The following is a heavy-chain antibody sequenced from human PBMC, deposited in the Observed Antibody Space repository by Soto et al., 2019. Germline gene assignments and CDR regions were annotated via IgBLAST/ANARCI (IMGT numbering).Heavy chain of an antibody. V-gene: IGHV1-69*13. J-gene: IGHJ5*02. CDR1: GGTFSSYA. CDR2: IIPIFGTA. CDR3: ARDFSNSGSYYYNWFDP. Sequence: GASVKVSCKASGGTFSSYAISWVRQAPGQGLEWMGGIIPIFGTANYAQKFQGRVTITADESTSTAYMELSSLRSEDTAVYYCARDFSNSGSYYYNWFDPWGQGNLVTVSS. D-gene: IGHD1-26*01.